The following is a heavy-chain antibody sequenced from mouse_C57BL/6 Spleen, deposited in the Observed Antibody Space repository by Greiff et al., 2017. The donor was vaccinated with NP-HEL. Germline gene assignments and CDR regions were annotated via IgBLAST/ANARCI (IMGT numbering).Heavy chain of an antibody. CDR1: GYAFRSSW. J-gene: IGHJ2*01. CDR2: LYPGDGDT. V-gene: IGHV1-82*01. D-gene: IGHD2-3*01. CDR3: ARRGWLLEEDYFDD. Sequence: VLLVASGPELVKPGASVKISCKASGYAFRSSWLNWVKQRPGQGLAWIGRLYPGDGDTTYNGKFKGKATLTADKSSSTAYMQLSSLTSEDSEVYVCARRGWLLEEDYFDDGGKGTTLTVSS.